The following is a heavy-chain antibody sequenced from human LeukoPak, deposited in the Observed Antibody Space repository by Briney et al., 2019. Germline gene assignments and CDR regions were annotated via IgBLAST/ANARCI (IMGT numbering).Heavy chain of an antibody. CDR1: GFTFSSYE. CDR3: ARAEPRGTSGYYYVSAFDI. CDR2: ISRSGSTI. V-gene: IGHV3-48*03. D-gene: IGHD3-22*01. J-gene: IGHJ3*02. Sequence: GGSLRLSCAASGFTFSSYEMNWVRQAPGKGLEWVSYISRSGSTIYYADSVRGRFTISRGNAKNSLFLQMNSLRAEDTAVYYCARAEPRGTSGYYYVSAFDIWGQGTMVTVSS.